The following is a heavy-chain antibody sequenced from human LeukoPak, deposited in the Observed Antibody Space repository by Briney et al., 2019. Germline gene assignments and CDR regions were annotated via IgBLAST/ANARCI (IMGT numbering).Heavy chain of an antibody. CDR1: GFTFSSYA. Sequence: GGSLRLSSAASGFTFSSYAMHWVRQAPGKGLEWVAVISYDGSNKYYADSVKGRFTISRDNSKNTLYLQMNSLRAEDTAVYYCARSGYSRRVGYFDYWGQGTLVTVSS. CDR2: ISYDGSNK. CDR3: ARSGYSRRVGYFDY. D-gene: IGHD6-13*01. J-gene: IGHJ4*02. V-gene: IGHV3-30-3*01.